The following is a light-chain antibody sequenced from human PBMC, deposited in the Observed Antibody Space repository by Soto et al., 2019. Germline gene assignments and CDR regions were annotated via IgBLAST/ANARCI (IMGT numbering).Light chain of an antibody. J-gene: IGKJ1*01. CDR2: DAS. V-gene: IGKV1-5*01. CDR3: QQYNRYDVT. CDR1: QSASTF. Sequence: DIQMTQSPSTLSASVGDRVTITCRASQSASTFLAWYQQKPGQAPKLLIYDASTLQSGVPSRFSASGSGTEFALTISGLQPDDFAVYYCQQYNRYDVTCGQGTKVDIK.